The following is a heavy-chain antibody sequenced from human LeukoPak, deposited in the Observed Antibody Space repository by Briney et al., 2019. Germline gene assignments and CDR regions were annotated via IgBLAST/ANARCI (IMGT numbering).Heavy chain of an antibody. CDR2: INPSGGST. D-gene: IGHD6-13*01. CDR3: ARVSTSWYSYYYGMDV. CDR1: GYTFTSYY. Sequence: ASVKVFCKASGYTFTSYYMHWVRQAPGQGLEWMGIINPSGGSTSYAQKFQGRVTMTRDTSTSTVYMELSSLRSDDTAVYYCARVSTSWYSYYYGMDVWGQGTTVTVSS. J-gene: IGHJ6*02. V-gene: IGHV1-46*01.